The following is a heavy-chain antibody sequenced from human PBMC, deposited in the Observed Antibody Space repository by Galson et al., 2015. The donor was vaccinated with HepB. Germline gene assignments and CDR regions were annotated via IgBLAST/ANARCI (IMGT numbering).Heavy chain of an antibody. J-gene: IGHJ4*02. D-gene: IGHD1-26*01. V-gene: IGHV3-30*02. CDR1: GFTFRTYG. CDR2: IRYDGSHQ. CDR3: AKDRGGYYIPDDY. Sequence: SLRLSCAASGFTFRTYGMHWVRQAPGKGLEWVAFIRYDGSHQYYAGSVKGRFTISRDDSKNTLYLQMDSLRGEDTAVYYCAKDRGGYYIPDDYWGQGTLVTVSS.